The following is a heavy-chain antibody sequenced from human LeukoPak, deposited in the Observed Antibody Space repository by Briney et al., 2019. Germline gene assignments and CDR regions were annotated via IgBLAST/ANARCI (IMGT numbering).Heavy chain of an antibody. CDR2: ISGSGGST. CDR3: AKDYLNYDSSSVLLFDY. Sequence: PGGSLRLSCAASGFTFSSYAMSWVRLAPGKGLEWVSAISGSGGSTYYADSVKGRFTISRDNSKNTLYLQMNSLRAEDTAVYYCAKDYLNYDSSSVLLFDYWGQGTLVTVSS. CDR1: GFTFSSYA. J-gene: IGHJ4*02. V-gene: IGHV3-23*01. D-gene: IGHD3-22*01.